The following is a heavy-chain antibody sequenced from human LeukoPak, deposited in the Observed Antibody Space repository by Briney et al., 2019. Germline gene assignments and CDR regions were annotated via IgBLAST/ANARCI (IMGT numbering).Heavy chain of an antibody. Sequence: GEALKISCKGSGYSFTNYLIGWVRQTPGKALGGMGIIYYGDYDNRYRPFFQGHVTISDDTSISTAYLHWSSLEASDTAMYYCGSYSSSWYLFDYWGQGTLVTVS. D-gene: IGHD6-13*01. CDR2: IYYGDYDN. V-gene: IGHV5-51*01. CDR3: GSYSSSWYLFDY. J-gene: IGHJ4*02. CDR1: GYSFTNYL.